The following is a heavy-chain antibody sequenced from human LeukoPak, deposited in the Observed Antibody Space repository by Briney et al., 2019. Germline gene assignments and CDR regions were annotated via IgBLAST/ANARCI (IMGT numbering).Heavy chain of an antibody. V-gene: IGHV4-34*01. CDR1: GGSFSGYY. CDR2: INHSGST. Sequence: SETLSLTCAVYGGSFSGYYWSWIRQPPGKGLEWIGEINHSGSTNYNPSLKSRVTISVDTSKNQFSLKLSSVTAADTAVYYCARSPHAIIVGATYFDYWGQGTLVTVSS. CDR3: ARSPHAIIVGATYFDY. D-gene: IGHD1-26*01. J-gene: IGHJ4*02.